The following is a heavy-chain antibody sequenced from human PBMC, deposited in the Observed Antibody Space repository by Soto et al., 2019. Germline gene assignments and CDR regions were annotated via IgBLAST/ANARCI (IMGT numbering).Heavy chain of an antibody. CDR1: GFTVSSNY. D-gene: IGHD3-3*01. CDR3: ARSDFWRTGYFDY. Sequence: GGSLRLSCAASGFTVSSNYMSWVRQALGKGLEWVSVIYSGGSTYYADSVKGRFTISRHNSKNTLYLQMNSLRAEDTAVYYCARSDFWRTGYFDYWGKGTLVTVSS. CDR2: IYSGGST. V-gene: IGHV3-53*04. J-gene: IGHJ4*02.